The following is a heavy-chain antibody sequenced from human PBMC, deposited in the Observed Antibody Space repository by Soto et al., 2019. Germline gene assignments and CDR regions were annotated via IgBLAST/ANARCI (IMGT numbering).Heavy chain of an antibody. Sequence: QITLKESGPTLVKPTQTLTLTCTFSGFSLSTSGVGVGWIRQPPGKALEWLGIIYWDDDKRYIPSLKSRLTSTKDTSKNQLALTMANMNPVDTATYYCAHLPWKQLWPRAPVVYWGQGTPVTVSS. V-gene: IGHV2-5*02. D-gene: IGHD5-18*01. CDR1: GFSLSTSGVG. CDR2: IYWDDDK. CDR3: AHLPWKQLWPRAPVVY. J-gene: IGHJ4*02.